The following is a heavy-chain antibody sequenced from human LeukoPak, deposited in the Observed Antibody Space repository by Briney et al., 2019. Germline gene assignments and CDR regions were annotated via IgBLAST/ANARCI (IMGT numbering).Heavy chain of an antibody. Sequence: GASVKVSCKASGYTFTSYGISWVRQAPGQGLEWMGWISAYNGNTNYAQKLQGRVTMTTDTSTSTAYMELRSLRSDDTAVYYCAREMVVYYYGSGNYYYGMDVWGQGTTATVSS. CDR2: ISAYNGNT. D-gene: IGHD3-10*01. CDR1: GYTFTSYG. V-gene: IGHV1-18*01. CDR3: AREMVVYYYGSGNYYYGMDV. J-gene: IGHJ6*02.